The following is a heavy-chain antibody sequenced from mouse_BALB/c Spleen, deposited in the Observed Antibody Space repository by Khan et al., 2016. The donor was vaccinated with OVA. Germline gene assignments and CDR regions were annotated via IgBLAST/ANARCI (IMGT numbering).Heavy chain of an antibody. V-gene: IGHV1-63*02. Sequence: QVQLQQSGAELVRPGTSVKMSCKAAGYTFTNYWIGWIKQRPGHGLEWIGDIYPGNGKTNYNEKFKGKATLTADTSSRSAYLHLSSLTSENSAIYYCARPYYFGTSYAAMDDWGQGTSVTVSS. D-gene: IGHD1-1*01. CDR3: ARPYYFGTSYAAMDD. J-gene: IGHJ4*01. CDR2: IYPGNGKT. CDR1: GYTFTNYW.